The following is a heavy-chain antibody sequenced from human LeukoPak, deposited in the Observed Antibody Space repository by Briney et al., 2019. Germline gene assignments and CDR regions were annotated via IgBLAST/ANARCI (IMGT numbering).Heavy chain of an antibody. Sequence: PSQTLSLTCTVSGGSFSSGGYYWSWIRQHPGKGLEWIGYIYNSGSTYYSPSLKSRVTISIDTSKNQFSLKLSSMTAADTAVYFCARERRLRFLEWLPSGFDYWGQGTLVTVSS. CDR3: ARERRLRFLEWLPSGFDY. J-gene: IGHJ4*02. D-gene: IGHD3-3*01. CDR2: IYNSGST. V-gene: IGHV4-31*03. CDR1: GGSFSSGGYY.